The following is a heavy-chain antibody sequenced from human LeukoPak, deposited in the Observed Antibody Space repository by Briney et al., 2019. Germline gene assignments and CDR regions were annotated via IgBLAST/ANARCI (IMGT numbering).Heavy chain of an antibody. CDR1: GGSISSSSYY. V-gene: IGHV4-39*07. J-gene: IGHJ6*03. CDR2: IYYSGGT. Sequence: PSETLSLTCTVSGGSISSSSYYWGWIRQPPGKGLEWIGSIYYSGGTYYNPSLKSRVTISVDTSKNQFSLKLSSVTAADTAVYYCARARGYYYYYMDVWGKGTTVTISS. CDR3: ARARGYYYYYMDV. D-gene: IGHD3-10*01.